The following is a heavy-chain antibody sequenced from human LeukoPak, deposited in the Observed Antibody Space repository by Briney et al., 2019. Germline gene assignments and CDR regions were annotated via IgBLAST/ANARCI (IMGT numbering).Heavy chain of an antibody. CDR3: ARGESAWGIRYNWNDDGAFDI. Sequence: SETLSLTCTVSGGSISSYYWRWIRQPAGKGLEWIARIYTSGSTNYNPSLKSRVTMSVDTSKNQFSLKLSSVTAADTAVYYCARGESAWGIRYNWNDDGAFDIWGQGTMVTVSS. D-gene: IGHD1-20*01. V-gene: IGHV4-4*07. CDR2: IYTSGST. J-gene: IGHJ3*02. CDR1: GGSISSYY.